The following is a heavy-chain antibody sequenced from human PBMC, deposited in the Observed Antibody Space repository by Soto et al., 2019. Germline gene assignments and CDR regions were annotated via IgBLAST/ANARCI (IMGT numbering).Heavy chain of an antibody. CDR3: ASEGTAMKLHY. Sequence: QVKLQESGPGLVKPSETLSLTCTVSGVSISNYYWTWIRQPAGKGLEWIGRIFPSGSTNYNPSLRGRVPMSVDTSKNLCSRKLSSVTAADTALDYCASEGTAMKLHYWGQGTLVTVSS. CDR1: GVSISNYY. J-gene: IGHJ4*02. V-gene: IGHV4-4*07. CDR2: IFPSGST. D-gene: IGHD5-18*01.